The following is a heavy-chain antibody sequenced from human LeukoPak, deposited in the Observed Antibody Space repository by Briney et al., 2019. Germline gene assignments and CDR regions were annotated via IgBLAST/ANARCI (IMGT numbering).Heavy chain of an antibody. D-gene: IGHD7-27*01. CDR3: AKDGDSYFDF. J-gene: IGHJ4*02. Sequence: PGGSLRLSCAASGFTFSSYGMHWVRQAPGKGLEWVAFIRYDGSNKYYANSVKGRFTISRDISKNTLYLQMNSLRAEDTAVCYCAKDGDSYFDFWGQGTLVTVSS. V-gene: IGHV3-30*02. CDR1: GFTFSSYG. CDR2: IRYDGSNK.